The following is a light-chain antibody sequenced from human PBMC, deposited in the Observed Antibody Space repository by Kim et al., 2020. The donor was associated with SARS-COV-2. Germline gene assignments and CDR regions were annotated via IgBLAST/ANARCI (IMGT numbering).Light chain of an antibody. CDR3: QQYARSPIT. CDR2: DAS. J-gene: IGKJ4*01. V-gene: IGKV3-20*01. CDR1: QSVGNNY. Sequence: EIVFTQSPGTLSLSPGDVATLSCTASQSVGNNYLAWYQQKPGQSPRLLIYDASSRATGIPDRFSGSGSGTDFSLTIKSLEPEDFAIYYCQQYARSPITFGGGTKVDIK.